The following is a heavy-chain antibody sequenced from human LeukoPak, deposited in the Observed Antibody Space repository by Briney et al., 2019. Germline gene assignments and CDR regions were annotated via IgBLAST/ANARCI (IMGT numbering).Heavy chain of an antibody. V-gene: IGHV1-18*01. D-gene: IGHD3-22*01. CDR2: ISAYNGNT. CDR1: GYTFTSYG. Sequence: ASVKVSCKASGYTFTSYGISWVRQATGQGLEWMGWISAYNGNTNYAQKLQGRVTMTTDTSTSTAYMELRSLRSDDTAVYYCARGQDSSGYYYATYYFDYWGQGTLVTVSS. CDR3: ARGQDSSGYYYATYYFDY. J-gene: IGHJ4*02.